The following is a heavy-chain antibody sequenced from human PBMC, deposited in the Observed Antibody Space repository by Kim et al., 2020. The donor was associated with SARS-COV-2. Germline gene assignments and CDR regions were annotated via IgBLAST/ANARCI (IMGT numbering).Heavy chain of an antibody. CDR2: INGGGAAT. CDR1: GLTFNKNA. D-gene: IGHD3-16*01. V-gene: IGHV3-23*01. J-gene: IGHJ4*02. CDR3: ETTLGPVAVHPYD. Sequence: GGSLRLSCAASGLTFNKNAMTWVSQVPGKGLEWVASINGGGAATYYADSAKGRVAISRDTSKSTLYLHMNSLTVDDTAVYYCETTLGPVAVHPYDWGQGTLVTVSS.